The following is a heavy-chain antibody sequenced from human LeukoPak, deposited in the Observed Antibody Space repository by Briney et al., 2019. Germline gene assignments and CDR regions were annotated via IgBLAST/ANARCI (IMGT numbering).Heavy chain of an antibody. Sequence: GGSLRLSCAASGFTFSSFAMSWVRQAPGKGLEWVSTISGSGGSTNYADSVKGRFTFSRDNSKNTLYLQMNGLRAEDTAVYYCAKDLPDYGDYIEGYWGQGTLVTVSS. CDR3: AKDLPDYGDYIEGY. CDR1: GFTFSSFA. CDR2: ISGSGGST. D-gene: IGHD4-17*01. J-gene: IGHJ4*02. V-gene: IGHV3-23*01.